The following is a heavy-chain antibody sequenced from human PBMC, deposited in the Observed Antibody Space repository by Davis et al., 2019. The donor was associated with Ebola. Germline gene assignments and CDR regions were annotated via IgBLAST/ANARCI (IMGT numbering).Heavy chain of an antibody. CDR2: SRNRRKGFTT. V-gene: IGHV3-72*01. CDR3: TRDLSNSDYTAFDY. CDR1: GFTFSSYE. D-gene: IGHD4-11*01. Sequence: PGGSLRLSCAASGFTFSSYEMNWVRQSPGKGLEWVGRSRNRRKGFTTEYAASVRGRFRITRDNSQHSIYLQMSSLRDDDTAVYFCTRDLSNSDYTAFDYWGQGTRVTVSS. J-gene: IGHJ4*02.